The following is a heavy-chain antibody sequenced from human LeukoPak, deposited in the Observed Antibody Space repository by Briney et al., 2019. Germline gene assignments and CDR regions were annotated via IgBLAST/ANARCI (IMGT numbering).Heavy chain of an antibody. CDR3: ARGGRRGYSYGYLGRYFDY. J-gene: IGHJ4*02. Sequence: SETLSLTCAVYGGSFSGYYWSWIRQPPGKGLEWIGEINHIGSTNYNPSLKSRVTISVDTSKNQFSLKLSSVTAADTAVYYCARGGRRGYSYGYLGRYFDYWGQGTLVTVSS. CDR2: INHIGST. V-gene: IGHV4-34*01. D-gene: IGHD5-18*01. CDR1: GGSFSGYY.